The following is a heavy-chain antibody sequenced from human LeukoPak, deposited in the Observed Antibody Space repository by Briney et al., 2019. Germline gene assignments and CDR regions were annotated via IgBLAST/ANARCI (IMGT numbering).Heavy chain of an antibody. Sequence: GGSLRLSCAVSGFTVSTNYMSWVRQAPGKGLEWVSVIYSGGSTYYADSVKGRFTISRDNPKNTLYLQMNSLRAEDTAVYYCARGGVAVANDYWGQGTLVTVSS. J-gene: IGHJ4*02. CDR1: GFTVSTNY. V-gene: IGHV3-66*01. CDR2: IYSGGST. D-gene: IGHD6-19*01. CDR3: ARGGVAVANDY.